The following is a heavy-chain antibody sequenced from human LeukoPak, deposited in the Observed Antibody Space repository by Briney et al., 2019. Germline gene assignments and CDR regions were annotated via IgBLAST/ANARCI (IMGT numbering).Heavy chain of an antibody. CDR2: MNPNSGNT. CDR3: ARGYSSGYYYQGWFDP. CDR1: GYTFTSYD. J-gene: IGHJ5*02. Sequence: ASVKVSCKASGYTFTSYDINWVRQATGQGLEWMGWMNPNSGNTGYAQKFQGRVTMTRKTSISTAYMELSSLRSEHTAVYYCARGYSSGYYYQGWFDPWGQGTLVTVSS. D-gene: IGHD3-22*01. V-gene: IGHV1-8*01.